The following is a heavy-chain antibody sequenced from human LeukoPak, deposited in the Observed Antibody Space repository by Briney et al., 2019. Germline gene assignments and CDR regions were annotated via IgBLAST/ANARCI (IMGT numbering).Heavy chain of an antibody. D-gene: IGHD3-3*01. J-gene: IGHJ4*02. V-gene: IGHV4-39*01. CDR1: GGSINSSSYY. Sequence: KPSETLSLTCPVSGGSINSSSYYWGWIRQPPGKGLEWVQNIYYTGSTYYNPSLKSRVTISVDTSKNQFSLKLSSVTAADTAVYYCARHGYDFWSGYYFDYWGQGTLVTVSS. CDR3: ARHGYDFWSGYYFDY. CDR2: IYYTGST.